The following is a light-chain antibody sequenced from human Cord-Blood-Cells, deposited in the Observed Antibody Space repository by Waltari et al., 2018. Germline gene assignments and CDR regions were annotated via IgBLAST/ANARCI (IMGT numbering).Light chain of an antibody. CDR3: QQYGSSPRFT. V-gene: IGKV3-20*01. CDR2: GAS. CDR1: QSGSSSY. Sequence: EIVLPQSPGTLSLSPGERATLSCRASQSGSSSYLAWYQQKPGQAPRLLIYGASSRATGIPDRFSGSGSGTDFTLTISRLEPEDFAVYYCQQYGSSPRFTFGGGTKVEIK. J-gene: IGKJ4*01.